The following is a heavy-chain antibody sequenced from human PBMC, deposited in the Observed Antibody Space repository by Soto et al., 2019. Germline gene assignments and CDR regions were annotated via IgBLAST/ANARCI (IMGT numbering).Heavy chain of an antibody. Sequence: SETLSLTCSVSGDSLNNHYWTWIRQPPGKGLEWIGNIYDSGSTNYSPALKSRVSMSVDTSKNLFSLKMNSVTAADTAVYYCARSSMVPVGYFDFWGQGTVVTVSS. CDR2: IYDSGST. D-gene: IGHD3-10*01. V-gene: IGHV4-59*11. CDR1: GDSLNNHY. CDR3: ARSSMVPVGYFDF. J-gene: IGHJ4*02.